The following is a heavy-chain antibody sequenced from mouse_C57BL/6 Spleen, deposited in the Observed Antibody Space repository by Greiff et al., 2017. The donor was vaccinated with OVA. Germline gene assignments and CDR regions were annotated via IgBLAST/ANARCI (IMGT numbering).Heavy chain of an antibody. Sequence: QVQLQQPGAELVMPGASVKLSCKASGYTFTSYWMHWVKQRPGQGLEWIGEIDPSDSSTNYNQKFKGKSTLTVDKSSSTAYMQLSSLTSEDSAVYYCAREGDYYGSRGYWYFDVWGTGTTVTVSS. CDR2: IDPSDSST. CDR3: AREGDYYGSRGYWYFDV. V-gene: IGHV1-69*01. CDR1: GYTFTSYW. J-gene: IGHJ1*03. D-gene: IGHD1-1*01.